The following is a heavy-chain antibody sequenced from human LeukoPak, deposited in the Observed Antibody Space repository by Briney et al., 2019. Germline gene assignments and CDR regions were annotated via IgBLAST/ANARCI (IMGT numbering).Heavy chain of an antibody. V-gene: IGHV3-21*01. CDR3: ARDLGEWLPIISGDFDY. CDR2: ISSSSSYI. J-gene: IGHJ4*02. D-gene: IGHD3-10*01. CDR1: GFTFSSYS. Sequence: AGGSLRLSCAASGFTFSSYSMNWVRQAPGKGLEWVSSISSSSSYIYYADSVKGRFTISRDNAKNSLYLQMNSLRAEDTAVYYCARDLGEWLPIISGDFDYWGQGTLVTVSS.